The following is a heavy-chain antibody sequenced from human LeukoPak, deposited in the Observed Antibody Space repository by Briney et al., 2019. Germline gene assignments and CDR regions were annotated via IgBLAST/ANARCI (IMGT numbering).Heavy chain of an antibody. CDR3: ARGTAMAPHY. Sequence: GGSLRLSCTASGFSFSTYAMTWVRQAPGKGLEWISSMSSGSRYIYYADSVRGRFTISRDNTKNSLYLLMNNLRAEDTAVYYYARGTAMAPHYWGQGTLVTVSS. J-gene: IGHJ4*02. V-gene: IGHV3-21*04. D-gene: IGHD5-18*01. CDR1: GFSFSTYA. CDR2: MSSGSRYI.